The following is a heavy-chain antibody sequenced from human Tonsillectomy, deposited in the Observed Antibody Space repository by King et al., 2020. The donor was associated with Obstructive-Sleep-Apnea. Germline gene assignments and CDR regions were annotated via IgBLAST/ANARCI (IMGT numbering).Heavy chain of an antibody. D-gene: IGHD3-22*01. V-gene: IGHV3-9*01. Sequence: QLVQSGGGLVQPGGSLRLSCAASGFILDNFAMYWVRQAPGKGLEWVSGISWGSGNIAYADSVRGRFTPSNDNARKSLYLQMNSLRGGDTAVYFCARKRTTRTDLWLEIFGNDGTDVWSQATTLSVPS. J-gene: IGHJ3*01. CDR3: ARKRTTRTDLWLEIFGNDGTDV. CDR1: GFILDNFA. CDR2: ISWGSGNI.